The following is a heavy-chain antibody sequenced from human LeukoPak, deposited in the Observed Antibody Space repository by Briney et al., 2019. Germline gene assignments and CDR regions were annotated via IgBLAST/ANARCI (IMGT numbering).Heavy chain of an antibody. J-gene: IGHJ1*01. CDR1: GFTFTSSA. Sequence: SVKVSCKASGFTFTSSAMQWVRQARGQRLEWIGWIVVGSGNTNYAQKFQERVTITRDMSTSTAYMELSSLRSEDTAVYYCAAEIAVAGPTAEYFQHWGQGTLVTVSS. V-gene: IGHV1-58*02. D-gene: IGHD6-19*01. CDR3: AAEIAVAGPTAEYFQH. CDR2: IVVGSGNT.